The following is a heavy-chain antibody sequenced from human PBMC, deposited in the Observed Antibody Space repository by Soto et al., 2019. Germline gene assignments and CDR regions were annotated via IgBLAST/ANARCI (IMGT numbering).Heavy chain of an antibody. CDR3: VKDRGVATTRTVHFDY. CDR1: GFTFSTYA. V-gene: IGHV3-23*01. Sequence: EVQLLESGGGLVQPGGSLRLSCAASGFTFSTYALNWVRQAPGKGLEWVSVISGRGGDTYYADSVKGRFTISRDNSKNTLYVQMNSLRVEDTAVYYCVKDRGVATTRTVHFDYWGQGTLVTVSS. CDR2: ISGRGGDT. J-gene: IGHJ4*02. D-gene: IGHD3-10*01.